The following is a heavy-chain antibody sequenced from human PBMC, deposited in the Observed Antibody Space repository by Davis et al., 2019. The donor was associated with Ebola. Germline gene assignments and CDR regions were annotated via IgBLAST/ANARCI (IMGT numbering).Heavy chain of an antibody. Sequence: AASVKVSCKASGYTFSNYDINWVRQAAGQGLEWVGWVSPDTGFTGIAENFQGRVTMTRETSINTAYMELSSLISEDTAIYYCAKGGGNKLFDAFDFWGQGTMVTVSS. J-gene: IGHJ3*01. CDR2: VSPDTGFT. CDR1: GYTFSNYD. CDR3: AKGGGNKLFDAFDF. D-gene: IGHD4-23*01. V-gene: IGHV1-8*01.